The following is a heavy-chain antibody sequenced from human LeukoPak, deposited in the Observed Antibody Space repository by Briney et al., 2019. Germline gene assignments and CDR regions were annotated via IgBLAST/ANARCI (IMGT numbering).Heavy chain of an antibody. CDR3: AKEIGDYVWGSYSYYFDY. V-gene: IGHV3-23*01. CDR1: GFTFRTYA. CDR2: VSGNGGST. J-gene: IGHJ4*02. D-gene: IGHD3-16*01. Sequence: GGSLRLSCGASGFTFRTYAMSWVRQAPGKGLEWVSSVSGNGGSTYYAGSVKGRFTISRVNSKNTLYLQMNSLRAEDTAVYYCAKEIGDYVWGSYSYYFDYWGQGTLVTVSS.